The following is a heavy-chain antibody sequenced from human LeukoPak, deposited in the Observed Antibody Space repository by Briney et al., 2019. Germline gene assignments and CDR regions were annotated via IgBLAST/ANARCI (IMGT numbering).Heavy chain of an antibody. V-gene: IGHV7-4-1*02. CDR1: GYTFTGYY. J-gene: IGHJ4*02. CDR3: AKDPETTVTTFHVFDY. CDR2: INPNTGNP. D-gene: IGHD4-17*01. Sequence: ASVKVSCKASGYTFTGYYMHWVRQAPGQGLEWMGWINPNTGNPTYAQGFTGRFVFSLDTSVSTAYLQISSLKAEDTAVYYCAKDPETTVTTFHVFDYWGQGTLVTVSS.